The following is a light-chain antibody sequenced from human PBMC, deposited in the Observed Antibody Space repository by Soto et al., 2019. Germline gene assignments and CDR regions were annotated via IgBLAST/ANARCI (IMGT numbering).Light chain of an antibody. V-gene: IGKV3-15*01. CDR1: QSVSSN. J-gene: IGKJ1*01. CDR3: QQYNRRPLT. Sequence: EIVMTQSPASLSVSPGERATLSCRASQSVSSNLAWYLQKPGQVPRLLIYDSSTRATGVPARFSGSGSGTEFTLTISSLQSEDFAVYYCQQYNRRPLTFGQGTMVEIK. CDR2: DSS.